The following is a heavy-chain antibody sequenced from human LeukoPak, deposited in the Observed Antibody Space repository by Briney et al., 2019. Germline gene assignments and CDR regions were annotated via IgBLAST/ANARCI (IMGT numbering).Heavy chain of an antibody. CDR3: AVYYYDSSAGYFDY. V-gene: IGHV4-59*01. Sequence: SETLSLTCTVSGGSISSYYWSWIRQPPGKGLEWIGYIYYSGSTNYNPSLKSRVTISVDTSKNQFSLELSSVTAADTAVYYCAVYYYDSSAGYFDYWGQGTLVTVSS. CDR1: GGSISSYY. CDR2: IYYSGST. D-gene: IGHD3-22*01. J-gene: IGHJ4*02.